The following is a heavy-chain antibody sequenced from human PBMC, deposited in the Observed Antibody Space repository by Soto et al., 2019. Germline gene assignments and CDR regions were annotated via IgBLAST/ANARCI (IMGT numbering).Heavy chain of an antibody. CDR1: GRSISSGGYY. CDR2: IYYSGST. J-gene: IGHJ4*02. V-gene: IGHV4-31*03. D-gene: IGHD5-18*01. CDR3: ARGYSYGPYYFDY. Sequence: PSETLSLTCTVSGRSISSGGYYWSWIRQPPGKSLEWIGYIYYSGSTYYNPSLKSRVTISVDTSKNQFSLKLSSVTAADTAVYYCARGYSYGPYYFDYWGQGTLVTVS.